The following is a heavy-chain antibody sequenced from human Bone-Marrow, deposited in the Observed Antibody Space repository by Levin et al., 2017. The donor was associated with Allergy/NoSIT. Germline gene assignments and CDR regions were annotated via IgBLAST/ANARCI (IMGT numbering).Heavy chain of an antibody. J-gene: IGHJ4*02. D-gene: IGHD5-18*01. CDR3: ARGLIPGYSYDH. V-gene: IGHV4-34*01. Sequence: GSLRLSCAVYGGSFSGYYWSWIRQPPGKGLEWIGEINHSGSTNYNPSLKSRVTISVDTSKNQFSLKLSSVTAADTAVYYCARGLIPGYSYDHWGQGTLVTVSS. CDR2: INHSGST. CDR1: GGSFSGYY.